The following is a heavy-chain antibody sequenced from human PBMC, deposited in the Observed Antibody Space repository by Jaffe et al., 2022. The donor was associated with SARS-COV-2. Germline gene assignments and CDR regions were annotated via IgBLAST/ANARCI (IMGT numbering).Heavy chain of an antibody. Sequence: EVQLVESGGVVVQPGGSLRLSCAASGFTFDDYTMHWVRQAPGKGLEWVSLISWDGGSTYYADSVKGRFTISRDNSKNSLYLQMNSLRTEDTALYYCATLEVSGSFDYWGQGTLVTVSS. V-gene: IGHV3-43*01. CDR2: ISWDGGST. CDR1: GFTFDDYT. CDR3: ATLEVSGSFDY. J-gene: IGHJ4*02.